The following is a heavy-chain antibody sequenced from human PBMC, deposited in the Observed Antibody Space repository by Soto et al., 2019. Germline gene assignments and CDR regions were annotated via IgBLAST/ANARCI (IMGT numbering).Heavy chain of an antibody. Sequence: QVKLVESGGGVVQPGRSLRLSCAASGSTFRSHCMHWVRRAPGKGLEWVAVIWYDGSNQYYGDCVKGRFTISRDNSKNTLTLLMNSLRAEDTALYYCASEGYGGAAPFDCRGQGTLVTVSS. CDR2: IWYDGSNQ. D-gene: IGHD4-17*01. V-gene: IGHV3-33*01. J-gene: IGHJ4*02. CDR3: ASEGYGGAAPFDC. CDR1: GSTFRSHC.